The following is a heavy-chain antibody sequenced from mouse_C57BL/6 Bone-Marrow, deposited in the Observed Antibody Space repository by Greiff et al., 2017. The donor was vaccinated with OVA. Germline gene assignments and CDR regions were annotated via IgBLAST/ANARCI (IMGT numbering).Heavy chain of an antibody. CDR1: GFTFSSYA. Sequence: EVQLMESGGGLVKPGGSLKLSCAASGFTFSSYAMSWVRQTPEKRLEWVATISDGGSYTYYPDNVKGRFTISRDNAKNNLYLQMSHLKSEDTAMYYCARSPRLLRYWYFDVWGTGTTVTVSS. CDR3: ARSPRLLRYWYFDV. D-gene: IGHD1-1*01. CDR2: ISDGGSYT. J-gene: IGHJ1*03. V-gene: IGHV5-4*01.